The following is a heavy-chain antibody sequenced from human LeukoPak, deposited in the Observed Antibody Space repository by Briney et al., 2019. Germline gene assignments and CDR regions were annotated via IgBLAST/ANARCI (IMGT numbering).Heavy chain of an antibody. CDR2: IYPGGSA. V-gene: IGHV4-39*07. CDR1: GGSISGTYYY. CDR3: AREAKMEGASVTPNWLDP. D-gene: IGHD5-24*01. Sequence: SETLSLTCTVSGGSISGTYYYWSWIRQSPGKGLEWIGSIYPGGSAYYNPSLKSRVTISVDTSKNQFFVRLTSVTAADTAVYFCAREAKMEGASVTPNWLDPWGQGSLVTVSS. J-gene: IGHJ5*02.